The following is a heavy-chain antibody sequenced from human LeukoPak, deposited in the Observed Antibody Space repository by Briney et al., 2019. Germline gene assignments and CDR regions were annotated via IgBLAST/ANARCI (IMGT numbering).Heavy chain of an antibody. CDR3: ARDVGPGDY. D-gene: IGHD2-15*01. J-gene: IGHJ4*02. CDR2: IKQDGSEK. CDR1: GFTFSSYA. Sequence: GGSLRLSCAASGFTFSSYAMSWVRQAPGKGLEWVANIKQDGSEKSYVDSVKGRFTISRDNAKNSLYLQMNSLRAEDTAVYYCARDVGPGDYWGRGTPVTVSS. V-gene: IGHV3-7*01.